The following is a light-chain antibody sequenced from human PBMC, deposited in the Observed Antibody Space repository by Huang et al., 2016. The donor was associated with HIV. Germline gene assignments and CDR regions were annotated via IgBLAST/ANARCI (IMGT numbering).Light chain of an antibody. CDR1: QSITNY. Sequence: SPSSLSASVGDRVTITCRASQSITNYLNWYQHKPGKAPNLLIHSACSLQNGVPSRFSGRGSGTDFTLTISNLQPEDFATYYCQQSHNAPRTFGQGTKVEIK. J-gene: IGKJ2*01. V-gene: IGKV1-39*01. CDR3: QQSHNAPRT. CDR2: SAC.